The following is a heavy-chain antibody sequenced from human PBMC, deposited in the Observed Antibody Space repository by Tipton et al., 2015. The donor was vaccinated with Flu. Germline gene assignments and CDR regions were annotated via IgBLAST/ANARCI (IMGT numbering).Heavy chain of an antibody. CDR2: IYYSGST. J-gene: IGHJ6*02. CDR1: GGSISSYY. Sequence: TLSLTCTVPGGSISSYYWSWIRQPPGKGLEWIGYIYYSGSTNYNPSLKSRVTISVDTSKNQFSLKLSSVTAADTAVYYCARVGGSSYYYYGMDVWGQGTTVTVSS. V-gene: IGHV4-59*01. CDR3: ARVGGSSYYYYGMDV. D-gene: IGHD1-26*01.